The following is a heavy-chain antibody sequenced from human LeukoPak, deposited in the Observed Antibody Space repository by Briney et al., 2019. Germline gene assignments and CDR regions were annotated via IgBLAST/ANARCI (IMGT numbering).Heavy chain of an antibody. CDR3: ARDRSGGYSYGFFDY. CDR2: IWYDGSNK. D-gene: IGHD5-18*01. J-gene: IGHJ4*02. V-gene: IGHV3-33*01. CDR1: GFTFSSYG. Sequence: PGGSLRLSCAASGFTFSSYGMPWVRQAPGKGLEWVAVIWYDGSNKYYADSVKGRFTISRDNSKNTLYLQMNSLRAEDTAVYYCARDRSGGYSYGFFDYWGQGTLVTVSS.